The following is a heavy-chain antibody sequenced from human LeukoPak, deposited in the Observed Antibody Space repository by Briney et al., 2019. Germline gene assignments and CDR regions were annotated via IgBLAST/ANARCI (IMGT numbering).Heavy chain of an antibody. D-gene: IGHD5-24*01. V-gene: IGHV3-33*06. J-gene: IGHJ4*02. CDR2: IWYDGSNK. Sequence: GGSLRLSCAASGFTLSSYGMHWVRQAPGKGLEWVAVIWYDGSNKYYADSVKGRFTISRDNSKNTLYLQMNSLRAEDTAVYYCAKDRGMATIYYFDYWGQGTLVTVSS. CDR3: AKDRGMATIYYFDY. CDR1: GFTLSSYG.